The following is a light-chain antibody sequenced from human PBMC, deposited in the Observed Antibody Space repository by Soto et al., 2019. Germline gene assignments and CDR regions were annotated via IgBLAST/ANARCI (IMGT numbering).Light chain of an antibody. V-gene: IGKV1-12*01. J-gene: IGKJ2*01. CDR2: AAS. CDR1: HVISSW. CDR3: QQTNDFPYT. Sequence: DIQMTQSPSSVSASVGDRVTITCRASHVISSWLAWYQQKPGKAPKLLIYAASRLQSGVPSRFSGSVSGADFSLTISSLQPEDVATYYCQQTNDFPYTFGQGTKLEIK.